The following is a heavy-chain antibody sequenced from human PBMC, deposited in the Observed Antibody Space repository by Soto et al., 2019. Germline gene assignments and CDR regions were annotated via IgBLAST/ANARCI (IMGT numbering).Heavy chain of an antibody. V-gene: IGHV3-23*01. J-gene: IGHJ4*02. CDR3: AKRGSGSYYID. Sequence: EVQLLESGGGLVQPGGSLRLSCAASGFTFSSYGMSWVRQAPGKGLERVSVISGSGGSTYYADSVKGRFTISRDNSKNTLYLQMNSLRAEDTAVYYCAKRGSGSYYIDWGQGTLVTVSS. D-gene: IGHD1-26*01. CDR2: ISGSGGST. CDR1: GFTFSSYG.